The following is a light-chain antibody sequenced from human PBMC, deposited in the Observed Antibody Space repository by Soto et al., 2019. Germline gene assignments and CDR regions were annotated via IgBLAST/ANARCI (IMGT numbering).Light chain of an antibody. V-gene: IGKV1-5*03. CDR3: QQHNSYPGA. CDR1: QTISSW. J-gene: IGKJ1*01. CDR2: DAS. Sequence: DIQVTQSPSILSASLGDRVTITCRASQTISSWLAWYQQKPGKAPKLLIYDASTLKSGVPSRFSGSESGTEFTLTISSLQPEDFATYYCQQHNSYPGAFGQGTKVDIK.